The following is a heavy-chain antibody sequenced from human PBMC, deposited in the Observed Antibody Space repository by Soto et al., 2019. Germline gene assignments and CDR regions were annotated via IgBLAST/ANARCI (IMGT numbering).Heavy chain of an antibody. CDR1: GGSFSGYY. CDR3: ARGRAVAAAGALNWFDP. V-gene: IGHV4-34*01. D-gene: IGHD6-13*01. CDR2: INHSAST. J-gene: IGHJ5*02. Sequence: SSETLSLTCAVYGGSFSGYYWSWIRQPPGKGLEWIGEINHSASTNYNPSLKSRVTISVDTSKNQFSLKLSSVTAADTAVYYCARGRAVAAAGALNWFDPWGQGTLVTVSS.